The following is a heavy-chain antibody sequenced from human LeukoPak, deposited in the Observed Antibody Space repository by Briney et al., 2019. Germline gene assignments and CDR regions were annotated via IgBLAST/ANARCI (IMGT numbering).Heavy chain of an antibody. D-gene: IGHD1-7*01. V-gene: IGHV3-15*01. CDR3: TTDPEYNWNYGPDSSVDDY. CDR1: GFTFSNAW. J-gene: IGHJ4*02. CDR2: IKSKTDGETT. Sequence: GGSLRLSCAASGFTFSNAWMSWVRQAPGKGLEWVGRIKSKTDGETTDYAAPVKGRFTISRDDSKNTLYLQMNSLKTDDTAVYYCTTDPEYNWNYGPDSSVDDYWGQGTLVTVSS.